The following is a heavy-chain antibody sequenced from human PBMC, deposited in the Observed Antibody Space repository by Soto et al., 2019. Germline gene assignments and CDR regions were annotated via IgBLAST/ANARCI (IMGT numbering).Heavy chain of an antibody. J-gene: IGHJ1*01. CDR3: ARGARYSGRRYLPH. V-gene: IGHV1-69*01. D-gene: IGHD1-26*01. CDR2: ITPSFDTA. CDR1: GGPLSNYA. Sequence: QVQLVQSGAEGKKPGSSVKVSCKASGGPLSNYAISWVRQAPGQGLEWLGGITPSFDTAKYPQNFEGRVTITADETTSTAYMELSSLRSEDTAVYYCARGARYSGRRYLPHWGPGTLVTVSS.